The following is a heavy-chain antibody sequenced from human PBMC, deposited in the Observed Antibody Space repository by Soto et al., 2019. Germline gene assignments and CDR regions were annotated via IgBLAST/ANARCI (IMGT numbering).Heavy chain of an antibody. D-gene: IGHD3-10*01. CDR1: GGSITSDNYY. J-gene: IGHJ5*02. Sequence: SETLSLTCSVSGGSITSDNYYWSWIRQPPGKGLEWIGYIYYTGSTYYSPSLKSRIIISVDTSASQFSLNLISVTAADTAVYYCARLYGAGRNWFDTWGQGTLVTVSS. CDR2: IYYTGST. CDR3: ARLYGAGRNWFDT. V-gene: IGHV4-30-4*01.